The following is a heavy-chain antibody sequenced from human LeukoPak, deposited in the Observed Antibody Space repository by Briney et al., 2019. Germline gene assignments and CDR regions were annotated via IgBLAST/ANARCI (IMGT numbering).Heavy chain of an antibody. V-gene: IGHV3-43*02. CDR1: GFTFDDYA. Sequence: GGSLRLSCAASGFTFDDYAMHWVRQAPGKGLEWVSLISGDGGSTYYADSVKGRFTISRDNSKNSLYLQMNSLRTEDTAFYYCARGGITSSTQFDYWGQGTLVTVSS. J-gene: IGHJ4*02. CDR3: ARGGITSSTQFDY. D-gene: IGHD2-2*01. CDR2: ISGDGGST.